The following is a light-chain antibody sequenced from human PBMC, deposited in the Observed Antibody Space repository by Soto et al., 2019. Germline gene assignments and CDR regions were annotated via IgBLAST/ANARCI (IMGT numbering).Light chain of an antibody. CDR3: SSYVSSATLI. CDR2: EVA. V-gene: IGLV2-14*01. CDR1: RSDVGGFDY. Sequence: QSALTQPASVSGSLGQSITISCSGTRSDVGGFDYVSWYQQRPGKAPKLPIYEVANRPSGVSYRFSASKSGNTASLTISGLQADDEADYYCSSYVSSATLIFGGGTKVTVL. J-gene: IGLJ2*01.